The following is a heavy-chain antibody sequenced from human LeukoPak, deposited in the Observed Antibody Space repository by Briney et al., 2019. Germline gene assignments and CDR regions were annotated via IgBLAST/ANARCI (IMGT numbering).Heavy chain of an antibody. Sequence: ASVKVSCKASGYTFTSYGISWVRQAPGQGLEWMGWISAYNGNTNYAQKLQGRVTMTTDTSTSTAYMELSSLRSEDTAVYYCARGQEIVVVPAAGNYYYYYGMDVWGQGTTVTVSS. D-gene: IGHD2-2*01. CDR3: ARGQEIVVVPAAGNYYYYYGMDV. J-gene: IGHJ6*02. CDR1: GYTFTSYG. V-gene: IGHV1-18*01. CDR2: ISAYNGNT.